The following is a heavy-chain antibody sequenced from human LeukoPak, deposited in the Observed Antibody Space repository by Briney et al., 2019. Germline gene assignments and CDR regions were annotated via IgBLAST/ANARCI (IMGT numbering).Heavy chain of an antibody. CDR3: ARVPIQLWLYFDY. J-gene: IGHJ4*02. D-gene: IGHD5-18*01. CDR1: GYTFTGYY. CDR2: INPNSGGT. Sequence: ASVKVSCRASGYTFTGYYMHWVRQAPGQGLEWMGWINPNSGGTNYAQKFQGRVTMTRDTSISTAYMELSRLRSDDTAVYYCARVPIQLWLYFDYWGQGTLVTVSS. V-gene: IGHV1-2*02.